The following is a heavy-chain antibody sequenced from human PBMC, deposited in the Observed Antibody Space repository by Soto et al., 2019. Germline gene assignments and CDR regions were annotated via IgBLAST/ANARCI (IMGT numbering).Heavy chain of an antibody. D-gene: IGHD5-18*01. V-gene: IGHV3-30*03. J-gene: IGHJ4*02. CDR2: ISYDGGLQ. Sequence: QAQMVESGGGVVQPGRSLRLSCAASGFTFSSYGMHWVGQAPGTGLEWVAVISYDGGLQHYADSVKGRFTISRDNSKNMVLLQMNSLIAEDTAVYYCVSDRGYGHASVPYSWGQGTLVSVSS. CDR1: GFTFSSYG. CDR3: VSDRGYGHASVPYS.